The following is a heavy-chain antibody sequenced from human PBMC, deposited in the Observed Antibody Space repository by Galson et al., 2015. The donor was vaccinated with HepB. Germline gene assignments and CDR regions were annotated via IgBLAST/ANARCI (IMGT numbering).Heavy chain of an antibody. D-gene: IGHD6-19*01. CDR1: GGSISSYY. CDR2: IYYSGST. Sequence: SETLSLTCTVSGGSISSYYWSWIRQPPGKGLEWIGYIYYSGSTNYNPSLKSRVTISVDTSKNQFSLKLSSVTAADTAVYYCARRDDSSGWWEGDAFDIWGQGTMVTVSS. CDR3: ARRDDSSGWWEGDAFDI. J-gene: IGHJ3*02. V-gene: IGHV4-59*08.